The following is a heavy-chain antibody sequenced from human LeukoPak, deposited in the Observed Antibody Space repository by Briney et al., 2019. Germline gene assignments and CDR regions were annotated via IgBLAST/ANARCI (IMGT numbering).Heavy chain of an antibody. V-gene: IGHV1-46*01. Sequence: ASVKVSFKASGYTFTGYYIHWVRQAPGQGLEWMGIINPSGGITTYAQKFQRRVTMTRDKSTSTVYMELRRLTSEDTAVYYCARDGKTAAGNNFDYWGQGTLVTVSS. CDR2: INPSGGIT. D-gene: IGHD6-13*01. J-gene: IGHJ4*02. CDR3: ARDGKTAAGNNFDY. CDR1: GYTFTGYY.